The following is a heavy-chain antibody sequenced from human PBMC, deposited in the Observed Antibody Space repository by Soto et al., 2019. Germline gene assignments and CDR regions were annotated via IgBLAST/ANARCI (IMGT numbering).Heavy chain of an antibody. Sequence: QVQLVQSGAEVKKPGSSVKVSCKASGGIFSSYAISWVRQAPGQGLEWMGGIIPIFGTANYAQKFQGRVTITADESTSTAYMELSSLRSEDTAVYYCASQNEPSGYCSGGSCYSRADYWGQGTLVTVSS. CDR3: ASQNEPSGYCSGGSCYSRADY. V-gene: IGHV1-69*01. J-gene: IGHJ4*02. CDR2: IIPIFGTA. CDR1: GGIFSSYA. D-gene: IGHD2-15*01.